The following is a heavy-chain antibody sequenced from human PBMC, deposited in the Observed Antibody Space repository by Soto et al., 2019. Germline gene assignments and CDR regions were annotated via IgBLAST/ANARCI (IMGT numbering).Heavy chain of an antibody. J-gene: IGHJ6*02. V-gene: IGHV3-33*01. D-gene: IGHD4-17*01. Sequence: QVQLVESGGGVVQPGRSLRLSCAASGLTFSSYGMHWVRQAPGKGLEWVALIWYDGSDKYYADSVKGRFTISRDNSKNTLYLKMNSMRAEATAVYYCARDYGSGMDVWGQGTTLTVS. CDR2: IWYDGSDK. CDR3: ARDYGSGMDV. CDR1: GLTFSSYG.